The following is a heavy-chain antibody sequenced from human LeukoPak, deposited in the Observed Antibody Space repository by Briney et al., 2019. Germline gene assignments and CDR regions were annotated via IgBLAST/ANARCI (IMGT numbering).Heavy chain of an antibody. J-gene: IGHJ4*02. CDR2: INHSGST. V-gene: IGHV4-34*01. Sequence: SETLSLTCAVYGGSFSGYYWSWIRQPPGKGLEWIGEINHSGSTNYNPSLKSRVTISVDTSKNQFSLKLSSVTAADTAVYYCARSLYYDSSGFDYWGQRTLVTVSS. CDR1: GGSFSGYY. CDR3: ARSLYYDSSGFDY. D-gene: IGHD3-22*01.